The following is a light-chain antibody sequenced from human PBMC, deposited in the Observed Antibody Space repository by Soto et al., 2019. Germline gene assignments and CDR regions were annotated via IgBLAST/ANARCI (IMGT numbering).Light chain of an antibody. V-gene: IGKV1-5*01. CDR3: KQYNSYSK. J-gene: IGKJ1*01. Sequence: EIQMTQSPSTLSASVGDIVTITCRASQSISTWLAWYQQKPGKAPKLLIYDASSLESGVPSRFSGSGSGKEFTLTISSLQPEDFASYYCKQYNSYSKFGQGTKVAIK. CDR2: DAS. CDR1: QSISTW.